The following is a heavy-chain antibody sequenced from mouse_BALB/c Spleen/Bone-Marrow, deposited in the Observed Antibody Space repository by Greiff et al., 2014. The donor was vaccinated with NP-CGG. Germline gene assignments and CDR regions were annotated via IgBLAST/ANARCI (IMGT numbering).Heavy chain of an antibody. J-gene: IGHJ4*01. CDR1: GFNIKDTY. V-gene: IGHV14-3*02. D-gene: IGHD1-1*02. CDR3: ARYGY. Sequence: VQLQQSGAELVRPGASVKLTCTGSGFNIKDTYMHWVKQRPEQGLEWIGRIDAANGNSKYDPKFQGKATITADTSSNTGYLQRRSLTSEDTAVYYCARYGYWGQGTSVTVSS. CDR2: IDAANGNS.